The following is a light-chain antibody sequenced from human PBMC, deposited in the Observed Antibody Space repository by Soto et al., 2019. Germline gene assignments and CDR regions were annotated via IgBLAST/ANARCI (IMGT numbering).Light chain of an antibody. V-gene: IGKV3-20*01. CDR1: QSVSSSF. CDR3: QQYGSSIT. Sequence: IVLRRFQAPRPFPPWEKAPSPSRASQSVSSSFLTWYQQKPGQAPRLLIYGASSRATGIPDRFSGSGSGTDFTLTISRLEPEDFAVYYCQQYGSSITFGQGTRLEIK. J-gene: IGKJ5*01. CDR2: GAS.